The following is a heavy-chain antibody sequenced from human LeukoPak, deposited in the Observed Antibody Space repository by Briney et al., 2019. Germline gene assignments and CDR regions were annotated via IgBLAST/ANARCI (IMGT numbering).Heavy chain of an antibody. V-gene: IGHV1-18*01. Sequence: ASVKVSCKASGYTFTSYGISWVRQAPGQGLEWMGWISAYNGNTNYAQKLQGRVTITTDTSTSTAYMELRSLRSDDTAVYYCARDNQMVRGVTSFDYWGQGTLVTVSS. D-gene: IGHD3-10*01. CDR3: ARDNQMVRGVTSFDY. J-gene: IGHJ4*02. CDR1: GYTFTSYG. CDR2: ISAYNGNT.